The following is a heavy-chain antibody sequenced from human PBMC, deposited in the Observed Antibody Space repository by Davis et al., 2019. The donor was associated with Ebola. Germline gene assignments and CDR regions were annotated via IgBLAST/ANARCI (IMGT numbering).Heavy chain of an antibody. CDR1: GFTVSSNY. CDR2: IYSGGST. D-gene: IGHD2-2*01. Sequence: PGGSLRLSCAASGFTVSSNYMSWVRQAPGKGLEWVSVIYSGGSTYYADSVKGRFTISRDNSKNTLYLQMNSLRAEDTAVYYCARVSTRGGHYYYYGMDVWGQGTTVTVSS. J-gene: IGHJ6*02. CDR3: ARVSTRGGHYYYYGMDV. V-gene: IGHV3-53*01.